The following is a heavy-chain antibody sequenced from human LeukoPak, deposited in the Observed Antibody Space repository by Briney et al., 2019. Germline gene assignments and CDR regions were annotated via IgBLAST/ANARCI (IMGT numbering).Heavy chain of an antibody. V-gene: IGHV3-33*01. CDR1: GFTFSVDG. J-gene: IGHJ4*02. CDR2: TWYDENNK. D-gene: IGHD6-13*01. CDR3: ARDLVPSLAAVGILDY. Sequence: PGKSLRLSCAASGFTFSVDGMHWVSQAPGKGLEWVAVTWYDENNKQYADSVKGRLTISRDNSKNQLYRQMNSLRAEDTAVYYCARDLVPSLAAVGILDYWGQGTLVTVSS.